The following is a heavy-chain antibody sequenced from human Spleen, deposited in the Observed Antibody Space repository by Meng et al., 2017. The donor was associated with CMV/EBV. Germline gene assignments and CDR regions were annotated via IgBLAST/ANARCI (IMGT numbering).Heavy chain of an antibody. CDR1: GGSISSYY. D-gene: IGHD3-22*01. CDR3: ARGEYYYDSSGYFGLDP. Sequence: SETLSLTCTVAGGSISSYYWSWIRQPPGKGLEWIGEINHSGSTNYNPSLKSRVTISVDTSKNQFSLKLSSVTAADTAVYYCARGEYYYDSSGYFGLDPWGQGTLVTVSS. V-gene: IGHV4-34*01. CDR2: INHSGST. J-gene: IGHJ5*02.